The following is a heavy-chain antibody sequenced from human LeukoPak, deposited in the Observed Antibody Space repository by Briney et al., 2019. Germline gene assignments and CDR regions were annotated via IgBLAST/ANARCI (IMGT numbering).Heavy chain of an antibody. Sequence: QSGGSLRLSCAAPGSTFSSYGMHWVRQAPGKGLEWVAVIWYDGSNKYYADSVKGRFTISRDNSKNTLYLQMNSLRAEDTAVYYCARRYCSGGSCYSFRGDWFDPWGQGTLVTVSS. D-gene: IGHD2-15*01. CDR1: GSTFSSYG. V-gene: IGHV3-33*01. CDR3: ARRYCSGGSCYSFRGDWFDP. CDR2: IWYDGSNK. J-gene: IGHJ5*02.